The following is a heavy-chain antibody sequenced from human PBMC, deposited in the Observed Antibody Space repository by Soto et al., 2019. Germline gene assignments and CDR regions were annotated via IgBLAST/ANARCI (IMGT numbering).Heavy chain of an antibody. J-gene: IGHJ6*02. Sequence: QVQLVQSGAEVKKPGASVKVSCKASGYTFTSYAMHWVRQAPGQRLEWMGWINAGNGNTKYSQKFQGRVTITRDTSASTAYMGLSSLRSEDTAVYYCASRVSSSSYGMDVWGQGTTVTVSS. CDR1: GYTFTSYA. V-gene: IGHV1-3*01. CDR3: ASRVSSSSYGMDV. D-gene: IGHD6-6*01. CDR2: INAGNGNT.